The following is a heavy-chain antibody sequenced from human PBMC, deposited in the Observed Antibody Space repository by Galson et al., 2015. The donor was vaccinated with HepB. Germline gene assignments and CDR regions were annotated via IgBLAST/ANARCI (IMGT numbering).Heavy chain of an antibody. CDR2: ISGSGGST. V-gene: IGHV3-23*01. D-gene: IGHD6-13*01. CDR3: AKAGSSSSWNNWFDP. J-gene: IGHJ5*02. Sequence: SLRLSCAASGFTFSSCAMSWVRQAPGKGLEWVSAISGSGGSTYYADSVKGRFTISRDNSKNTLYLQMNSLRAEDTAVYYCAKAGSSSSWNNWFDPWGQGTLVTVSS. CDR1: GFTFSSCA.